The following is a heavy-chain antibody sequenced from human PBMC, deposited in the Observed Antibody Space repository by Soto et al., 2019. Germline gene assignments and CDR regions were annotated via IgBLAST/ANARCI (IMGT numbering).Heavy chain of an antibody. CDR3: VRHGGAAFPY. CDR1: GDSLRRTNW. V-gene: IGHV4-4*02. J-gene: IGHJ4*02. Sequence: QEQLQESGPGLVEPSGTLSLTCAVSGDSLRRTNWWSWVCLPPVEGLEWIGETSQSGGTKYSPSLKCRVTISVDKSNHHLSLKLTSVTAADAAVYYCVRHGGAAFPYWGQGIPVTVSS. CDR2: TSQSGGT. D-gene: IGHD2-21*01.